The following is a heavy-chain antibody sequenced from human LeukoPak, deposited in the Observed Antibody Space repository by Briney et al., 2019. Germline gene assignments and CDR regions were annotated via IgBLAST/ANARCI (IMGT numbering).Heavy chain of an antibody. Sequence: PSETLSLTCTVAGGSISITSFYWVWIRQPPGKGLDWLGTIYFTGTTYYNPSLNSRVTISVDTSNNRFSLKVSSVTAADTAVYYCARLIVGDYFDYWGQGTLVTVSS. D-gene: IGHD1-26*01. CDR1: GGSISITSFY. CDR2: IYFTGTT. V-gene: IGHV4-39*01. CDR3: ARLIVGDYFDY. J-gene: IGHJ4*02.